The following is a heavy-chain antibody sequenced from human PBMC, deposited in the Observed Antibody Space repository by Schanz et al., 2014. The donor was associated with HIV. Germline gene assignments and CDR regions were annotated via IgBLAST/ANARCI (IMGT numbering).Heavy chain of an antibody. Sequence: QVQLVESGGGVGQPGRSLRLSCAASGFTFSTYGMHWGRQAPGKGREWVAAIYYDGSNKYYADSVKGRFTISRDNANNSLFLQMNSLTAEDTAVYYCARDIMTRDGMDVWGQGTTVTVSS. D-gene: IGHD1-20*01. CDR3: ARDIMTRDGMDV. CDR2: IYYDGSNK. CDR1: GFTFSTYG. J-gene: IGHJ6*02. V-gene: IGHV3-33*01.